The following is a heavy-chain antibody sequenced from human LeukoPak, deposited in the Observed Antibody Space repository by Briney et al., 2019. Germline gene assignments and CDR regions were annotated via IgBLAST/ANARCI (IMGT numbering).Heavy chain of an antibody. J-gene: IGHJ6*03. CDR1: GYTFTGDY. V-gene: IGHV1-2*02. Sequence: GASVKVSCKASGYTFTGDYMHWVRQAPGQGLEWMGWINPNSGGTNYAQKFQGRVTMTRDTSISTAYMELSRLSSDDTAVYYCARGPLTQYYYMDVWGKGTTVTVSS. CDR2: INPNSGGT. CDR3: ARGPLTQYYYMDV.